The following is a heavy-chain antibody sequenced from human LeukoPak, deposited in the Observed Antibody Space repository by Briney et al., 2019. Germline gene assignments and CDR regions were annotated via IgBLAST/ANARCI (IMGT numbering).Heavy chain of an antibody. J-gene: IGHJ6*02. D-gene: IGHD6-6*01. CDR2: INPSGGSA. CDR3: ARDIGESSSSVGGSYYYGMDV. CDR1: GYTFTRHY. V-gene: IGHV1-46*01. Sequence: ASVKVSCKASGYTFTRHYMHWVRQAPGQGLEWMGVINPSGGSATYAQKFQGRVTMTRDTSTSIVYMELSSLRSEDTAVYYCARDIGESSSSVGGSYYYGMDVWGQGTTVSVSS.